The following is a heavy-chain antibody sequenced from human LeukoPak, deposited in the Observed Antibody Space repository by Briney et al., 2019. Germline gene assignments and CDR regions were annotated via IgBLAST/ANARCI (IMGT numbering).Heavy chain of an antibody. V-gene: IGHV3-30-3*01. D-gene: IGHD3-3*01. J-gene: IGHJ6*02. Sequence: PGGSLRLSCAASGFTFSSYAMHWVRQAPGKGLEWVAVISYDGSNKYYADSVKGRFTISRDNSKNTLYLQMNSLRAEDTAVYYCAKGDDFWSGSAYYYYYGMDVWGQGTTVTVSS. CDR1: GFTFSSYA. CDR2: ISYDGSNK. CDR3: AKGDDFWSGSAYYYYYGMDV.